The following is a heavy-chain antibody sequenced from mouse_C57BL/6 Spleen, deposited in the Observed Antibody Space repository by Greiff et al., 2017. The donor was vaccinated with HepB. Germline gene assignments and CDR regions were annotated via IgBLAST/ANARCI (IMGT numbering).Heavy chain of an antibody. CDR3: TRGDYDEETWFAY. CDR1: GYTFTDYE. V-gene: IGHV1-15*01. CDR2: IDPETGGT. Sequence: QVQLKESGAELVRPGASVTLSCKASGYTFTDYEMHWVKQTPVHGLEWIGAIDPETGGTAYNQKFKGKAILTADKSSSTAYMDLRSLTSEDSAVYYCTRGDYDEETWFAYWGQGTLVTVSA. D-gene: IGHD2-4*01. J-gene: IGHJ3*01.